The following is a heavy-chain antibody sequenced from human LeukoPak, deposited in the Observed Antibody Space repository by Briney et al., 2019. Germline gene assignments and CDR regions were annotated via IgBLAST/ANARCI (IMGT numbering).Heavy chain of an antibody. CDR3: AALAVAATSAFDI. J-gene: IGHJ3*02. Sequence: GGSLRLSCAASGFTFTRYAMSWVRQAPGKGLEWVSGISGSGGSTYYADSAKGRFTISRDNSKNTLYLQVNSLRAEDTAVYYCAALAVAATSAFDIWGQGTMVTVSS. D-gene: IGHD6-19*01. CDR2: ISGSGGST. CDR1: GFTFTRYA. V-gene: IGHV3-23*01.